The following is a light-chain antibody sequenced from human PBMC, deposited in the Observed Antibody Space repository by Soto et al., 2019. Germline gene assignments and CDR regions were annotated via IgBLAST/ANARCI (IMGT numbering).Light chain of an antibody. V-gene: IGLV2-14*01. CDR1: SSDVGGYNY. CDR3: SSYTSSSPVV. Sequence: QSALTQPASVSGSPGQSITISCTGTSSDVGGYNYVSWYQQHPGKAPKLMIYDVSNRPSGVSNRFSGSKSGNTASLTISGLQAEDEAVYYFSSYTSSSPVVFGGGTKLTVL. CDR2: DVS. J-gene: IGLJ2*01.